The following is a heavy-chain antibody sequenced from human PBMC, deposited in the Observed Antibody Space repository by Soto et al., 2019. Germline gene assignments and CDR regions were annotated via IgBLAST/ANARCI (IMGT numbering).Heavy chain of an antibody. CDR3: VRLIGNSWLDF. J-gene: IGHJ5*01. V-gene: IGHV6-1*01. D-gene: IGHD1-26*01. CDR2: TYYRSKWYN. CDR1: GDSVSSSSVT. Sequence: SQTLSLTCAISGDSVSSSSVTWNCIRQSPSRGLEWLGRTYYRSKWYNDYAESVKSRITINPDTSKNQFSLHLNSVTPEDTAVYYCVRLIGNSWLDFWGKGTLVTAPQ.